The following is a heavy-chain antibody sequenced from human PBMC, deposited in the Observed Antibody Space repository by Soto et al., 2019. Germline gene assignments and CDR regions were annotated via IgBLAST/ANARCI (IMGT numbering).Heavy chain of an antibody. Sequence: QVQLVQSGAEVKKPGASLKVSCQASGYSFSDYGIAWVRQAPGQGLAWVGWISTYNGNTNYAQKFQGRDTMTTDTTANTAYMELRSLRSDDTAMYYCPRYGYSRGWYLGTGMGVWGQGTPVTVSS. V-gene: IGHV1-18*04. CDR3: PRYGYSRGWYLGTGMGV. CDR1: GYSFSDYG. CDR2: ISTYNGNT. J-gene: IGHJ6*02. D-gene: IGHD6-19*01.